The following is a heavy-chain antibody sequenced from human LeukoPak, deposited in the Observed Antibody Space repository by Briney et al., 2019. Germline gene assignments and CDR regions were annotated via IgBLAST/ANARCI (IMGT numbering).Heavy chain of an antibody. CDR3: ATEKGDYDSSGYYYFGY. CDR1: GYTLTELS. J-gene: IGHJ4*02. Sequence: ASVKVSCKVSGYTLTELSMHWVRHAPGKGLEWMGGFDPEDGETIYAQKFQGRVTMTEDTSTDTAYMELSSLRSEDTAVYYCATEKGDYDSSGYYYFGYWGQGTLVTVSS. D-gene: IGHD3-22*01. V-gene: IGHV1-24*01. CDR2: FDPEDGET.